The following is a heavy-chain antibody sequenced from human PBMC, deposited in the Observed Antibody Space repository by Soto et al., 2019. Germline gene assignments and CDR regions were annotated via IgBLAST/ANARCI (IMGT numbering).Heavy chain of an antibody. D-gene: IGHD3-10*01. Sequence: ASVKVSCKASGYTFTGYYMHWVRQAPGQGLEWMGWINPNSGGTNYAQKFQGWVTMTRDTSISTAYMELSRLRSDDTAVYYCARQPRGPYYYYYGMDVWGQGTTVTASS. J-gene: IGHJ6*02. CDR1: GYTFTGYY. CDR3: ARQPRGPYYYYYGMDV. CDR2: INPNSGGT. V-gene: IGHV1-2*04.